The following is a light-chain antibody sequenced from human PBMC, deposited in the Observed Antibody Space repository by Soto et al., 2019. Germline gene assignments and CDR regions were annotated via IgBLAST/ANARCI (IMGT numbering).Light chain of an antibody. Sequence: DIQMTQSPSSLSASVGDRVTITCRASQGISSYLAWYQQKPGKVPKLLIYAASTLQSGVPSRFSGSVSETPFTLTISSLQPEDVATYYCQKYNSAPWTFVQGTKVQIK. CDR2: AAS. J-gene: IGKJ1*01. CDR1: QGISSY. CDR3: QKYNSAPWT. V-gene: IGKV1-27*01.